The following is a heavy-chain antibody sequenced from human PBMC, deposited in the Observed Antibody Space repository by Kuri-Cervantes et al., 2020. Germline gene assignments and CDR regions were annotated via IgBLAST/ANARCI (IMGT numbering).Heavy chain of an antibody. V-gene: IGHV3-30*18. Sequence: GESLKISCAASGFTFSSYGMCWVRQAPGKGLEWMAVISYDGSNKYYADSVKGRFTISRDNSKNTLYLQMSSLRAEDTAVYYCAKGYLRGPIDDWGQGTLVTVSS. D-gene: IGHD1-1*01. CDR3: AKGYLRGPIDD. J-gene: IGHJ4*02. CDR2: ISYDGSNK. CDR1: GFTFSSYG.